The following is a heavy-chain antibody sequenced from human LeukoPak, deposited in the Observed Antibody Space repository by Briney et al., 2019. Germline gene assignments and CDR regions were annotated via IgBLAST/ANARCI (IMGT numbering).Heavy chain of an antibody. J-gene: IGHJ4*02. CDR2: INPNSGGT. D-gene: IGHD3-16*01. CDR3: ARIGGVIYCFDY. V-gene: IGHV1-2*02. CDR1: GYSFTGYF. Sequence: ASVRVSCKASGYSFTGYFMHWVRQAPGQGLEWMGWINPNSGGTNYAQKFQDRVTMTRDTSISTAYMELSSLRSDDTAVYYCARIGGVIYCFDYWGQGTLVTVSS.